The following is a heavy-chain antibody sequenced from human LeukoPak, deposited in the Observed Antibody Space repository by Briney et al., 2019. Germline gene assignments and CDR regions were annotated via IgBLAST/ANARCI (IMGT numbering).Heavy chain of an antibody. V-gene: IGHV3-30*18. CDR1: GFTFSSYG. CDR2: ISYDGSNK. D-gene: IGHD6-13*01. CDR3: AKDSGFIAAARGDY. J-gene: IGHJ4*02. Sequence: GGSLRLSCAASGFTFSSYGMHWVRQAPGKGLEWVAVISYDGSNKYYADSVKGRFTISRDNSKNTLYLQMNSLRAEDTAVYYCAKDSGFIAAARGDYWGQGTLVTVSS.